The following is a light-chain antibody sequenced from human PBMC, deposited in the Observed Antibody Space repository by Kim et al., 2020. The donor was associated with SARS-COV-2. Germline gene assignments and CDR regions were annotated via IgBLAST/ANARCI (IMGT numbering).Light chain of an antibody. CDR1: KLGDKY. J-gene: IGLJ2*01. V-gene: IGLV3-1*01. Sequence: SYELTQPPSVSVSPGQTARITCSGDKLGDKYASWYQHKPGQSPVLVIYQDTKRPSGIPGRFSGSNSGNTATLTISGAQAMDEADYYCQAWDRSTPVVFGG. CDR2: QDT. CDR3: QAWDRSTPVV.